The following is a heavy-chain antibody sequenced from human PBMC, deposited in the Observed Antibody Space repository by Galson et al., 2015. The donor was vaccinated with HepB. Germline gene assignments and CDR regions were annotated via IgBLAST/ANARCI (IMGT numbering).Heavy chain of an antibody. Sequence: SVKVSCKVSGYTLTELSMNWVRQAPGKGLEWMGGIDPEDGETIYAQKFQGRVTMTEDTSTDTAYMELSSLRSEDTAVYYCAGAFYYCYFMDVLGKVTTVTVSS. J-gene: IGHJ6*03. CDR2: IDPEDGET. D-gene: IGHD3-3*02. CDR3: AGAFYYCYFMDV. CDR1: GYTLTELS. V-gene: IGHV1-24*01.